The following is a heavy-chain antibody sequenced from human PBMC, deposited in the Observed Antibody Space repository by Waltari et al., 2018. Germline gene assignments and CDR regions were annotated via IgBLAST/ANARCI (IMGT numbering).Heavy chain of an antibody. V-gene: IGHV3-23*04. Sequence: EVQLVESGGGLVQPGGSLRLSCAASGFTFSSHAMSWVRQAPGKGLEWVSAISGSGGSTYYADSVKVRFTISRDNSKNTLYLQMNSLRAEDTAVYYCAKAHASSPNYGGDSHYWGQGTLVTVSS. J-gene: IGHJ4*02. CDR1: GFTFSSHA. D-gene: IGHD3-16*01. CDR2: ISGSGGST. CDR3: AKAHASSPNYGGDSHY.